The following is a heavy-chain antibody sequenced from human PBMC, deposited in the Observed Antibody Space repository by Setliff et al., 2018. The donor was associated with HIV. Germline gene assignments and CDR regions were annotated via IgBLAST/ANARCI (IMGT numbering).Heavy chain of an antibody. D-gene: IGHD6-13*01. CDR3: ARAAGYSSSWHRYAFEI. CDR1: GYTFTGYY. CDR2: IDHNSCDK. J-gene: IGHJ3*02. V-gene: IGHV1-2*02. Sequence: ASVKVSCKASGYTFTGYYLHWVRQAPGQGLAWMGWIDHNSCDKNYEQKFQGMVFMTSDTSLSTVYMELSSLRSYDTAVYYCARAAGYSSSWHRYAFEIWGQGTMVTVSS.